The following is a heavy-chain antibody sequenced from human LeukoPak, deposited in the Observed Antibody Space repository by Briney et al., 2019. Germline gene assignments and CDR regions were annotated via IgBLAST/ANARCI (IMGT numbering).Heavy chain of an antibody. CDR2: IYYTGSA. J-gene: IGHJ6*03. D-gene: IGHD6-19*01. Sequence: PSETLSLTCDVSGDSISSGGYSWSWIRQPPGKGLEWIGYIYYTGSAFFNPSLQSRVTISIDTSKNQFSLRVNSMTAADTAVYYCARQYSSGWDYYYYMDVWGKGTTVTISS. CDR3: ARQYSSGWDYYYYMDV. CDR1: GDSISSGGYS. V-gene: IGHV4-30-4*07.